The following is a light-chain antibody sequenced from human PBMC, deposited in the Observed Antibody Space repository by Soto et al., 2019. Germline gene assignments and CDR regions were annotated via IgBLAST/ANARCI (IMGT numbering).Light chain of an antibody. V-gene: IGKV1-6*01. CDR3: LQDYSYPRT. CDR2: GTS. J-gene: IGKJ1*01. Sequence: AIQMTQSPSSLSASVGDRVTITCRASQAIRTDLGWYQQRPGKAPKLLIYGTSNLQSGVPSRFSGSGSGTDFTLTINSLQPEDFATYYCLQDYSYPRTFGHWTKLDIK. CDR1: QAIRTD.